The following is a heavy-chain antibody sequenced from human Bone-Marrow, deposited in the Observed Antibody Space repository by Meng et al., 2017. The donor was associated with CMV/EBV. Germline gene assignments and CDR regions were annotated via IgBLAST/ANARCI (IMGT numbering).Heavy chain of an antibody. J-gene: IGHJ5*02. CDR1: SFSGYY. CDR2: NNHSGRT. D-gene: IGHD3-16*02. V-gene: IGHV4-34*01. CDR3: ARGDYVWGSYRYGGFWFDP. Sequence: SFSGYYWSWIRQPRGKGLEWVGENNHSGRTNYNPSLKSRVTISVDTSKNQFSLKLSSVTAADTAVYYCARGDYVWGSYRYGGFWFDPWGQGTLVTVSS.